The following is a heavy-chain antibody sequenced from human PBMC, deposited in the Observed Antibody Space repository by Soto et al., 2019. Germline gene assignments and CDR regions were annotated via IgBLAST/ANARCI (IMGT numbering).Heavy chain of an antibody. V-gene: IGHV4-30-2*01. CDR3: ARVYSGYDLLDY. D-gene: IGHD5-12*01. Sequence: SETLPLTCAVSGGSISSGGYSWSWIRQPPGKGLEWIGYIYHSGSTNYNPSLKSRVTISVDTSKNQFSLKLSSVTAADTAVYYCARVYSGYDLLDYWGQRTLVTVSS. J-gene: IGHJ4*02. CDR2: IYHSGST. CDR1: GGSISSGGYS.